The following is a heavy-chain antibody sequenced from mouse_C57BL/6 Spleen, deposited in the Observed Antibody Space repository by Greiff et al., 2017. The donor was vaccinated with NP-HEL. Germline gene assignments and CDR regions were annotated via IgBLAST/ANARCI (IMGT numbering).Heavy chain of an antibody. CDR3: ARFYYGSTFDD. D-gene: IGHD1-1*01. Sequence: QVQLKESGPELVKPGASVKISCKASGYAFSSSWMNWVKQRPGKGLEWIGRIYPGDGDTNYNGKFKGKATLTADKSSSTAYMQLSGLTSEDSAVYFCARFYYGSTFDDWGQGTTLTVSS. CDR2: IYPGDGDT. CDR1: GYAFSSSW. V-gene: IGHV1-82*01. J-gene: IGHJ2*01.